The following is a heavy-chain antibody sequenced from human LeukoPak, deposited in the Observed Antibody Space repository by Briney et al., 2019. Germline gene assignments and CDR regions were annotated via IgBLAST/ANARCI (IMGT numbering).Heavy chain of an antibody. CDR3: ARNQAANYFAY. Sequence: SQTLSLTCTVSGGSISSGGYYWSWIRQHPGKGLEWIGYIYYSGSTGFNPSLKSRVTISLDTSKNQFSLKLSSVTAADTAVYYCARNQAANYFAYWGQGTLVTVSS. J-gene: IGHJ4*02. CDR1: GGSISSGGYY. CDR2: IYYSGST. V-gene: IGHV4-31*03. D-gene: IGHD6-25*01.